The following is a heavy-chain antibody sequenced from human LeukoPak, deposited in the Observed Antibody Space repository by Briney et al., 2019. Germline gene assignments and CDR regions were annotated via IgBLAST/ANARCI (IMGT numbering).Heavy chain of an antibody. CDR1: GGTFSSYA. CDR3: ARAPGDIVVVPAASLAGFDI. V-gene: IGHV1-69*13. D-gene: IGHD2-2*01. J-gene: IGHJ3*02. CDR2: IIPIFGTA. Sequence: GASATVSCKASGGTFSSYAISWVRQAPGRGLEWMGGIIPIFGTANYAQKFQGRVTITADESTSTAYMELSSLRSEDTAVYYCARAPGDIVVVPAASLAGFDIWGQGTMVTVSS.